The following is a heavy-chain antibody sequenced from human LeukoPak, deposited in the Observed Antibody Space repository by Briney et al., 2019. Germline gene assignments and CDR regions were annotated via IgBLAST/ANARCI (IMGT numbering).Heavy chain of an antibody. V-gene: IGHV3-7*01. J-gene: IGHJ3*02. Sequence: PGWSLTLSCLASGFILSRYWMSWVRPAAGRGLEWVANIKQDGSEKYYVDSVKGRFTISRDNAKNSLYLQMNSLRAEDTAVYYCARDVIGLMADPNDAFDIWGQGTMVTVSS. CDR1: GFILSRYW. CDR3: ARDVIGLMADPNDAFDI. D-gene: IGHD2/OR15-2a*01. CDR2: IKQDGSEK.